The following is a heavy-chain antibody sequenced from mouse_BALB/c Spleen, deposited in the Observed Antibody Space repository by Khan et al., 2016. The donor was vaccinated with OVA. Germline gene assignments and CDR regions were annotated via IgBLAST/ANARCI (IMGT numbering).Heavy chain of an antibody. V-gene: IGHV3-2*02. CDR2: ISYSGNT. CDR3: ARVYGGDFDY. Sequence: EVQLVESGPGLVKPSQSLSLTCTVTGYSITSDYAWNWIRQFPGNKLEWMGFISYSGNTNYNPSHKSRISITRDTPKNQFFLQLNSVTTEDTARYYCARVYGGDFDYWGQGTTLTVSS. J-gene: IGHJ2*01. D-gene: IGHD1-1*01. CDR1: GYSITSDYA.